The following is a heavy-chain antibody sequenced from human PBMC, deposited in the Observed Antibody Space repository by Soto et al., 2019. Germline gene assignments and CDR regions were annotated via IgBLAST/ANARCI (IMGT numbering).Heavy chain of an antibody. CDR2: INPNSGGT. Sequence: ASVKVSCKASAYTFTGYYMHWVRQAPGQGLEWMGWINPNSGGTNYAQKFQGWVTMTRDTSISTAYMELSRLRSDDTAVYYCARDRVGSGSYSHFDYWGQGTLVTVSS. J-gene: IGHJ4*02. V-gene: IGHV1-2*04. CDR3: ARDRVGSGSYSHFDY. D-gene: IGHD1-26*01. CDR1: AYTFTGYY.